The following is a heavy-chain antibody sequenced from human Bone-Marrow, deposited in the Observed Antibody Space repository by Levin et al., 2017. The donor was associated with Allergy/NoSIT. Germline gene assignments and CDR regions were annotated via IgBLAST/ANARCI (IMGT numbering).Heavy chain of an antibody. CDR3: TTGAVAAAALTGYSYYFGMDV. D-gene: IGHD2-2*01. V-gene: IGHV3-15*07. Sequence: GESLKISCAGSGLTFTNAWMNWVRQAPGKGLEWVGRVKSKGDGGATDYADPVKGRFTISRDDSNNTLFLHMNGLKTEDTAVYYCTTGAVAAAALTGYSYYFGMDVWGQGTTVTVS. J-gene: IGHJ6*02. CDR1: GLTFTNAW. CDR2: VKSKGDGGAT.